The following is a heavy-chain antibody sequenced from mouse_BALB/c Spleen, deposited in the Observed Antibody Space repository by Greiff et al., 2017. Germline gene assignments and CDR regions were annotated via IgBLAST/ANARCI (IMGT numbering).Heavy chain of an antibody. V-gene: IGHV14-4*02. D-gene: IGHD1-1*01. CDR1: GFNIKDYY. CDR3: GHYYGIDY. CDR2: IDPENGDT. J-gene: IGHJ2*01. Sequence: VQLQHSGAELVRPGASVKLSCTASGFNIKDYYMHWVKQRPEQGLEWIGWIDPENGDTEYAPKFQGKATMTADTSSNTAYLQLSSLTSEDTAVCYCGHYYGIDYWGQGTTLTVSS.